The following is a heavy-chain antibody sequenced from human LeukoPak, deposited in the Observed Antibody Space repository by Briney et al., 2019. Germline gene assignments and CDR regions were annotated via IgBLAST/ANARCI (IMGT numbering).Heavy chain of an antibody. J-gene: IGHJ6*03. CDR3: ARELVDCSSTSCPRYYYYYMDV. Sequence: SQTLSLTCTVSGGSISSGDYYWSWIRQPPGKGLEWIGYIYYSGSTYYNPSLKSRGTISVDTSKNQFSLKLSSVTAADTAVYYCARELVDCSSTSCPRYYYYYMDVWGKGTTVTVSS. V-gene: IGHV4-30-4*08. D-gene: IGHD2-2*01. CDR1: GGSISSGDYY. CDR2: IYYSGST.